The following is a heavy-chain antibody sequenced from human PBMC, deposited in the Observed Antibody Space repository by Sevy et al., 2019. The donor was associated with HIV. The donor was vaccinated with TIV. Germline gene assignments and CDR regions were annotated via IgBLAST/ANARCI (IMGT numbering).Heavy chain of an antibody. CDR3: ADSSRLNGYYYGVDV. D-gene: IGHD2-2*01. CDR1: GVTFSSYG. CDR2: ISYDGSKK. Sequence: GGSLRLSCAASGVTFSSYGIHWVRQAPGKGLEWVAVISYDGSKKNHAESMKGRFTISRDNSKNTLYLEMSSLRPEDTAVYYCADSSRLNGYYYGVDVWGQGTTVTVSS. J-gene: IGHJ6*02. V-gene: IGHV3-30*03.